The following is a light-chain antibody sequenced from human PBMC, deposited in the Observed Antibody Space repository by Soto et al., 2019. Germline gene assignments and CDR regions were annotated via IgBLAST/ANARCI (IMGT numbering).Light chain of an antibody. J-gene: IGKJ4*01. CDR3: QPYDNWPLT. CDR2: GAS. V-gene: IGKV3-15*01. CDR1: QSVSSN. Sequence: ESALTQSPCTRSLSPGERATLSCRASQSVSSNYLAWYQQKPGQTPRLLIYGASIRATGVPARFSGSRSGPEFTLTINSLQSEDFAIYYCQPYDNWPLTFGGGTKVDIK.